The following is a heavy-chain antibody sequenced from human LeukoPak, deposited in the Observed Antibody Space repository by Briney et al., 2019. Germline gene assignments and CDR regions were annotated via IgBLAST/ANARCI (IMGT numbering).Heavy chain of an antibody. CDR3: ARASGSYDAVDY. D-gene: IGHD1-26*01. CDR2: IYYSGST. J-gene: IGHJ4*02. CDR1: GGSISSGDYY. V-gene: IGHV4-30-4*08. Sequence: KASETLSLICTVSGGSISSGDYYWSWIRQPPGKGLEWIGYIYYSGSTYYNPSLKSRVTISVDTSKNQFSLKLSSVTAADTAVYYCARASGSYDAVDYWGQGTLVTVSS.